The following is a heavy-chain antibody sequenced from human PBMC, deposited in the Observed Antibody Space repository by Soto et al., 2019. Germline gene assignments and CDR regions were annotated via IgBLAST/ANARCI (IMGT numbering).Heavy chain of an antibody. V-gene: IGHV3-30-3*01. J-gene: IGHJ4*02. CDR1: GFIFSSYA. Sequence: PGGSLRLSCAASGFIFSSYAMHWVRQAPGKGLEWVAVISYDGSNKYYADSVKGRFTISRDNSKNTLYLQMNSLRAEDTAVYYCAREAYNIAVAGKXDYWGQGTLVTVSS. CDR2: ISYDGSNK. CDR3: AREAYNIAVAGKXDY. D-gene: IGHD6-19*01.